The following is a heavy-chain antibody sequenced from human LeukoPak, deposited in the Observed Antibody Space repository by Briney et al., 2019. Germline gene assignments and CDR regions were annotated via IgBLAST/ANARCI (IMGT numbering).Heavy chain of an antibody. CDR2: IYSGGST. D-gene: IGHD3-10*01. J-gene: IGHJ6*02. Sequence: GGSLRLSCAASGFTVSSNYMSWVRQAPGKGLEWVSVIYSGGSTYYADSGKGRFTISRDNSKNTLYLQMNSLRAEDTAVYYCARDHPHYYGSGAPHYYGMDVWGQGTTVTVSS. CDR3: ARDHPHYYGSGAPHYYGMDV. CDR1: GFTVSSNY. V-gene: IGHV3-66*01.